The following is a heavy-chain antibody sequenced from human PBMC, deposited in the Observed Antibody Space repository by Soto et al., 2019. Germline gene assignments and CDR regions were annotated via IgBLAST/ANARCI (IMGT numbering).Heavy chain of an antibody. CDR3: ARRITIFGVVSMEYYGMDV. Sequence: GGSLRLSCAASGFTFSSYGMHWVRQAPGKGLEWVAVIWYDGSNKYYADSVKGRFTISRDNSKNTLYLQMNSLRAEDTAVYYCARRITIFGVVSMEYYGMDVWGQGTTVTVSS. V-gene: IGHV3-33*01. J-gene: IGHJ6*02. CDR2: IWYDGSNK. D-gene: IGHD3-3*01. CDR1: GFTFSSYG.